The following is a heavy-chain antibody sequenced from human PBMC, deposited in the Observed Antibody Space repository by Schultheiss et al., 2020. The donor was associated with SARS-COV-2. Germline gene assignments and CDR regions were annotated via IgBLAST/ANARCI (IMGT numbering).Heavy chain of an antibody. CDR1: GFSLSTSGMC. D-gene: IGHD5-18*01. Sequence: SGPTLVKPTQTLTLTCTFSGFSLSTSGMCVSWIRQPPGKALEWLARIDWDDDKYYSTSLKTRLTISKDTSKNQVVLTMTNMDPVDTATYYCAHNTAYSYGPDYYYYYYRDVLGKGTTVTGSS. CDR3: AHNTAYSYGPDYYYYYYRDV. CDR2: IDWDDDK. V-gene: IGHV2-70*12. J-gene: IGHJ6*03.